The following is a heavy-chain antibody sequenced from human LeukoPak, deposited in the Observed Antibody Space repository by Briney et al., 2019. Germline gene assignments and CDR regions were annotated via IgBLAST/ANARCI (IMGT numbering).Heavy chain of an antibody. CDR1: GFTFSSYG. Sequence: GGSLRLSCAASGFTFSSYGMSWVRQAPGKGLEWVSAISGSGGSTYYADSVKGRFTISRDNSKNTLYLQMNSLRAEDTAVYYCAKGLRGYSYGKGGAIDYWGQGILVTVSS. V-gene: IGHV3-23*01. D-gene: IGHD5-18*01. CDR2: ISGSGGST. CDR3: AKGLRGYSYGKGGAIDY. J-gene: IGHJ4*02.